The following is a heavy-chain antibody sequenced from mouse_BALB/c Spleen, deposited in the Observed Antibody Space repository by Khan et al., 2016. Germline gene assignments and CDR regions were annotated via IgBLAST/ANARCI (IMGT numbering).Heavy chain of an antibody. Sequence: EVELVESGGGLVQPGGSRKLSCAASGFTFSRFGMHWVRQAPETGLVWVAYISSGSSTIYYADTLKGRFTIARDNPENALFLQRTSVRSEDTAMDYWARGDYWGQGTTLTV. CDR1: GFTFSRFG. V-gene: IGHV5-17*02. J-gene: IGHJ2*01. CDR2: ISSGSSTI. CDR3: ARGDY.